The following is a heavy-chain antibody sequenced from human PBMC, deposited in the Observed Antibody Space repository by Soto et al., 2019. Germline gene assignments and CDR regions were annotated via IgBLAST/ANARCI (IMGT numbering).Heavy chain of an antibody. D-gene: IGHD1-1*01. J-gene: IGHJ6*02. V-gene: IGHV1-8*01. CDR1: GYTFTSYD. Sequence: QVQLVQSGAEVKKPGASVKVSCKASGYTFTSYDINWVRQATGQGLEWMGWMNPISGNTGYAQKYRGRVTMSRNTSISTAYMELSSLRSEDTAVYYCARERTGTPSMDVWGQGTTVTVSS. CDR2: MNPISGNT. CDR3: ARERTGTPSMDV.